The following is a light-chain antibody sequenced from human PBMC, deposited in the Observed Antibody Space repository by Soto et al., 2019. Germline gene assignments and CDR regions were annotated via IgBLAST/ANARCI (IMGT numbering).Light chain of an antibody. V-gene: IGKV2-28*01. CDR2: LAS. Sequence: EIVMTQSPLSLPVTPGEPASISCRSSQSLLHSDGHSYLDWYLQKPGQSPQLLIYLASNRASGDPDRFSGSGSGTGCTLNISRVEAEDVVFYFCMQGLPSPPAFGGGTKVEIK. J-gene: IGKJ4*01. CDR1: QSLLHSDGHSY. CDR3: MQGLPSPPA.